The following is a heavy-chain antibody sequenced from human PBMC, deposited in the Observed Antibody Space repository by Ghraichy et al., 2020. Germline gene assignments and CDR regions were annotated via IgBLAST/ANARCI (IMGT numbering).Heavy chain of an antibody. CDR2: ISSSSSYI. D-gene: IGHD2-15*01. J-gene: IGHJ4*02. Sequence: GGSLRLSCAASGFTFSSYSMNWVRQAPGKGLEWVSSISSSSSYIYYADSVKGRFTISRDNAKNSLYLQMNSLRAEDTAVYYCARSDYCSGGSCHYDYWGQGTLVTVSS. CDR1: GFTFSSYS. CDR3: ARSDYCSGGSCHYDY. V-gene: IGHV3-21*01.